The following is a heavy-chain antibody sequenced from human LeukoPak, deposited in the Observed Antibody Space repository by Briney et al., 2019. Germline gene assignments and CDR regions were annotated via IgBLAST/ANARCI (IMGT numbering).Heavy chain of an antibody. D-gene: IGHD3-3*01. J-gene: IGHJ6*03. CDR1: GFTFDDYG. CDR3: ARLDFWSGYYTGYYYYMDV. Sequence: GGSLRLSCAASGFTFDDYGMSWVRQDPGKGLEWVSGINWNGGSTGYADSVKGRFTISRDNAKNSLYLQMNSLRAEDTALYYCARLDFWSGYYTGYYYYMDVWGKGTTVTVSS. CDR2: INWNGGST. V-gene: IGHV3-20*04.